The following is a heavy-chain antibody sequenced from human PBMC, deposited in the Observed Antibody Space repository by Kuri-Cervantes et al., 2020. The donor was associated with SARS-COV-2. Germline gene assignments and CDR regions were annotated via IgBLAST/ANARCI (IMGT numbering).Heavy chain of an antibody. CDR2: ISAYNGNT. V-gene: IGHV1-18*01. Sequence: ASVQDTCKASCYTFTSYGISWVRQTPGQWLEWMGWISAYNGNTNYAQKLQGRVTMTTDTSTNTVYMKLSSLRTADTSVYYCTRRDSSSDSDFWGQGTLVTVSS. CDR1: CYTFTSYG. J-gene: IGHJ4*02. CDR3: TRRDSSSDSDF. D-gene: IGHD3-22*01.